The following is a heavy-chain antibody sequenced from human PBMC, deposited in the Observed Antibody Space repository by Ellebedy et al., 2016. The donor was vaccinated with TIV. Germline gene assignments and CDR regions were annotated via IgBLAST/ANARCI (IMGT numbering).Heavy chain of an antibody. CDR3: ARGSTVVNPAFDY. Sequence: PGGSLRLSCAASGFTVSSNYMSWVRQAPGKGLEWVSVIYSGGSTYYADSVKGRFTISRDNSKNTLYLQMNSLRVEDTAVYYCARGSTVVNPAFDYWGQGILVTVSS. V-gene: IGHV3-66*01. D-gene: IGHD4-23*01. CDR2: IYSGGST. CDR1: GFTVSSNY. J-gene: IGHJ4*02.